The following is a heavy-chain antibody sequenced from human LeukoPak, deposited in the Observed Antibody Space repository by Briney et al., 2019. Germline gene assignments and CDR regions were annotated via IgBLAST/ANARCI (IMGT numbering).Heavy chain of an antibody. V-gene: IGHV3-21*04. CDR1: GFTFTNYA. J-gene: IGHJ5*02. Sequence: GGSLRLSCVASGFTFTNYAMTWVRQAPGKGLEWVSSISSRSSYINYVDSVKGRFTISRDNAKNSLYLQMNSLRVEDTAIYYCARDQLPIAEARQYNWFDPWGQGTLVTVSS. D-gene: IGHD1-1*01. CDR3: ARDQLPIAEARQYNWFDP. CDR2: ISSRSSYI.